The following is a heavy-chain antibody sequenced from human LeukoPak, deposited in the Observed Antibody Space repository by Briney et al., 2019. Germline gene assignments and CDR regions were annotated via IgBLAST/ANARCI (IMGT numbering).Heavy chain of an antibody. CDR2: ISSNGGST. CDR1: GFTFSSYA. J-gene: IGHJ4*02. Sequence: GGSLRLSCAASGFTFSSYAMHWVRQAPGKGLDYVSAISSNGGSTYYANSVKGRFTISRDNSKNTLYLQMGSLRAEDMAVYYCARDSSGWPYYFDYWGQGTLVTVSS. D-gene: IGHD6-19*01. CDR3: ARDSSGWPYYFDY. V-gene: IGHV3-64*01.